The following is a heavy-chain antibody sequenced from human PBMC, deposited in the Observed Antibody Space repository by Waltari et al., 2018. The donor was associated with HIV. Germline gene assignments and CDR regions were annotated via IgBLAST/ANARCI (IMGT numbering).Heavy chain of an antibody. V-gene: IGHV4-39*01. D-gene: IGHD2-2*01. CDR2: IYYSGFT. CDR3: ASRPYCSSACCYPSDASGSFDI. J-gene: IGHJ3*02. CDR1: GGSISTSGYY. Sequence: QLQLQQSGPGLVKPSETLSLICTVSGGSISTSGYYWGWIRQPPGKGLEWIGSIYYSGFTCFNPSFNDAINNSEESSMNHFSLWLSAVTAAYTSVYYCASRPYCSSACCYPSDASGSFDIWCQGSLFTVSS.